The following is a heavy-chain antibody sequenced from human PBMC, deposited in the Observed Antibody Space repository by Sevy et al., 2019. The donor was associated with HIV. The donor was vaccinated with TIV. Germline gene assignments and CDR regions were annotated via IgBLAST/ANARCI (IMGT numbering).Heavy chain of an antibody. J-gene: IGHJ6*03. CDR1: GFTFSNAW. CDR2: IKSKTDGGTT. D-gene: IGHD3-10*01. Sequence: GSLRLSCAASGFTFSNAWMSWVRQAPGKGLEWVGRIKSKTDGGTTDYAAPVKGRFTISRDDSKNTLYLQMNSLKTEDTAVYYCTTAYGSGSYYKWYYYYYMDVWGKGTTVTVSS. V-gene: IGHV3-15*01. CDR3: TTAYGSGSYYKWYYYYYMDV.